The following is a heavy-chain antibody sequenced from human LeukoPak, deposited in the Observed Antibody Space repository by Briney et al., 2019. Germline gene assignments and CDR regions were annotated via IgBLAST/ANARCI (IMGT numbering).Heavy chain of an antibody. V-gene: IGHV3-21*01. CDR2: ISPSSTYI. D-gene: IGHD1-1*01. CDR3: AREGQRGRWNFDY. CDR1: EFTFSGYS. J-gene: IGHJ4*02. Sequence: GGSLRLSCVASEFTFSGYSLNWVRQAPGKGLEWVSSISPSSTYIYYADSVKGRFTISRDNAKNSLYLQMDSLRAEDTAVYYCAREGQRGRWNFDYWGQGTLVTVSS.